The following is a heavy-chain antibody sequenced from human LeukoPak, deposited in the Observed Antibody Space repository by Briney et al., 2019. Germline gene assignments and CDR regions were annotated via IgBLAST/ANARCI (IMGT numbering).Heavy chain of an antibody. Sequence: SETLSLTCTVSGGSISSGGYYWSWIRQHPGKGLEWIGYIYYSGSTYYNPSLKSRVTISVDTSKNQFSLKLSSVTAADTAVYYCARGRTWFIAAAGQPYYYFDYWGQGTLVTVSS. V-gene: IGHV4-31*03. CDR2: IYYSGST. CDR1: GGSISSGGYY. D-gene: IGHD6-13*01. J-gene: IGHJ4*02. CDR3: ARGRTWFIAAAGQPYYYFDY.